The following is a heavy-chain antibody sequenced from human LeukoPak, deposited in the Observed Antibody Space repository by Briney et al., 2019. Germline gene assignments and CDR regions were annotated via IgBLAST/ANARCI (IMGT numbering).Heavy chain of an antibody. Sequence: SETLSLTCTVSGGSISSYYWAWIRQPPGKGLEWIGSIHYSGSTYYNPSLQSRVTISIDTSKNQFSLKLRFVTAADTAVYYCARDRYYYDSSGYYAWFDPWGQGTLVTVSS. V-gene: IGHV4-39*07. CDR1: GGSISSYY. J-gene: IGHJ5*02. CDR3: ARDRYYYDSSGYYAWFDP. D-gene: IGHD3-22*01. CDR2: IHYSGST.